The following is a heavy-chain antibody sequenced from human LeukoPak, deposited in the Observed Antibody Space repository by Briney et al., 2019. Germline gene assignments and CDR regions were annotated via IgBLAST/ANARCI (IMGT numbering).Heavy chain of an antibody. Sequence: ASVKVSCKASGYTFTNCYIHWVRQAPGQGLEWMGRINPHSGGTNYAQKLQGRVTMTRDTSISTAYMELSSLRSDDTAVYYCARDKDFVVVVPATDAFDIWGQGTMVTVSS. D-gene: IGHD2-15*01. V-gene: IGHV1-2*02. CDR2: INPHSGGT. CDR3: ARDKDFVVVVPATDAFDI. CDR1: GYTFTNCY. J-gene: IGHJ3*02.